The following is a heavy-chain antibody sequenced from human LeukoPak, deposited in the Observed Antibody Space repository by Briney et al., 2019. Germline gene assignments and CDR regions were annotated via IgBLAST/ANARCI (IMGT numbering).Heavy chain of an antibody. CDR3: ARDRYIALRGCLDY. CDR1: GFTFSTFA. D-gene: IGHD6-13*01. V-gene: IGHV3-23*01. Sequence: GGSLSLSCVPSGFTFSTFAMGWVRQAPGKGLEWVSAISGSGTNTYYADSVKGRFIISRDNSKNTVHLQMSSLRAEDTAVYYCARDRYIALRGCLDYWGRGTLVTVSS. J-gene: IGHJ4*02. CDR2: ISGSGTNT.